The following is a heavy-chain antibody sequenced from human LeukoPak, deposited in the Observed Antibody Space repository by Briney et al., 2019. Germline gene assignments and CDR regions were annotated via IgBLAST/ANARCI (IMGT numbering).Heavy chain of an antibody. V-gene: IGHV1-46*01. CDR3: ARGGPITYTKLSSFDP. Sequence: GASVKVSCKASGYTFTNYYIHWVRQAPGHGLEWMGISNPSGDSTNYAQKFQGRVTMTRDTSTSTVYMDLSSLRSEDTAVYYCARGGPITYTKLSSFDPWGQGTLVTVSS. D-gene: IGHD3-16*01. CDR1: GYTFTNYY. CDR2: SNPSGDST. J-gene: IGHJ5*02.